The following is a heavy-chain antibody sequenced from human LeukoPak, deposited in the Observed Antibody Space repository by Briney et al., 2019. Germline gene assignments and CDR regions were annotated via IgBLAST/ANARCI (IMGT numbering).Heavy chain of an antibody. CDR1: GFTFSGYA. D-gene: IGHD3-3*01. V-gene: IGHV3-23*01. Sequence: GRSLRLSCAASGFTFSGYAMSWVRQPPGKGLEWVSTISGSGGNTYFPDSVKGRFTISRDDSKNTLYLQMNSPRAEDTAVYYCARGTDTKPFWSGYWVDVWGQGTTVTVSS. CDR3: ARGTDTKPFWSGYWVDV. J-gene: IGHJ6*02. CDR2: ISGSGGNT.